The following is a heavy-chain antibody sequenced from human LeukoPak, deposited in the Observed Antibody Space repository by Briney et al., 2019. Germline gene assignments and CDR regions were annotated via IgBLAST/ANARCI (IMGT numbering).Heavy chain of an antibody. CDR3: ARVHSYGSPDY. D-gene: IGHD5-18*01. Sequence: SETLSLTCTVSGGSINIGGYYWSWIRQPPGKGLEWIGYIYHSGSTYYNPSLKSRVTISVDRSKNQFSLKLSSVTAADTAVYYCARVHSYGSPDYWGQGTLVTVSS. CDR2: IYHSGST. V-gene: IGHV4-30-2*01. J-gene: IGHJ4*02. CDR1: GGSINIGGYY.